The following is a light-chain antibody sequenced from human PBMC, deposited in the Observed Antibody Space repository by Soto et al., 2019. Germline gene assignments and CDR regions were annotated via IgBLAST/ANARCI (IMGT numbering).Light chain of an antibody. CDR3: TSYTSSSTLVV. J-gene: IGLJ2*01. CDR1: SSDVGGYNF. CDR2: NVN. V-gene: IGLV2-14*01. Sequence: QSVLTQPASVSGSPGQSITISCTGTSSDVGGYNFVSWYQQHPGNAPKLMIYNVNNWPSGVSNRFSGSKSGNTASLTISGLQAEDEADYYCTSYTSSSTLVVFGGGTKLTVL.